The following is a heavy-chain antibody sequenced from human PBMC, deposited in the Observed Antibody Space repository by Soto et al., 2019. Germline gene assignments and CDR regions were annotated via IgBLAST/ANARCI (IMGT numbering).Heavy chain of an antibody. D-gene: IGHD3-10*01. CDR3: ARAGLLRGFVLTGLDW. J-gene: IGHJ4*02. Sequence: QVQLVESGGGVVQPRRSLRLSCAASGFSFNDYPLCWVRQAPGKGLEWLAFISSDGKNTFHADSVKGRFTISRDYSKNALYLQMNSLKIEDTALYFCARAGLLRGFVLTGLDWWGQGTLVTVSS. CDR2: ISSDGKNT. CDR1: GFSFNDYP. V-gene: IGHV3-30*04.